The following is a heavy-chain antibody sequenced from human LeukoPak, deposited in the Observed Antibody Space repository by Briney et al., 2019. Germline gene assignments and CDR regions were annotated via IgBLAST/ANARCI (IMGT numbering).Heavy chain of an antibody. CDR2: IYPGDSDT. J-gene: IGHJ3*02. CDR3: ARPRYYDSSGYWSAFDI. D-gene: IGHD3-22*01. Sequence: GESLKISCKGSGYSFTTYWIAWVRQMPGKGLEWMGIIYPGDSDTRYSPSFQGQVTISADKSISTAYLQWSSLKASDTAMYYCARPRYYDSSGYWSAFDIWGRGAMVTVSS. V-gene: IGHV5-51*01. CDR1: GYSFTTYW.